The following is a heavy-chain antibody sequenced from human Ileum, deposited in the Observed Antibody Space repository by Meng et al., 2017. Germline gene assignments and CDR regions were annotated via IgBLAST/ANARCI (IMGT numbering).Heavy chain of an antibody. J-gene: IGHJ4*02. Sequence: QVKLKQWGAGMLKPSETLSLTCAVYGGSFSDYYWSWIRQAPGKGLEWIGEIKHSGVTKYNPSLKSRVSISVNSSKNQLSLKVTSVTAADTAVYYCALLLVVDSSTLDDYWGQGTLVTVSS. CDR3: ALLLVVDSSTLDDY. CDR1: GGSFSDYY. CDR2: IKHSGVT. D-gene: IGHD2-15*01. V-gene: IGHV4-34*02.